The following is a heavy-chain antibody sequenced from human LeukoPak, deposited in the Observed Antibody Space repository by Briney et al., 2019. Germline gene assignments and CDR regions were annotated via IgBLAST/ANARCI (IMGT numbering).Heavy chain of an antibody. CDR1: GGSISSSSYY. D-gene: IGHD2-2*01. V-gene: IGHV4-39*01. CDR2: IYYSGST. Sequence: SEALSLTCTVSGGSISSSSYYWGWIRQPPGKGLEWIGSIYYSGSTYYNPSLKSRVTISVDTSKNQFSLKLSSVTAADTAVYYCARQASCSGTNCYPFDYWGQGTLVTVSP. J-gene: IGHJ4*02. CDR3: ARQASCSGTNCYPFDY.